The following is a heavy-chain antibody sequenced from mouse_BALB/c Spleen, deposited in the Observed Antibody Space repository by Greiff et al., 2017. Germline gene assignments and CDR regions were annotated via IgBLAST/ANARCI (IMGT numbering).Heavy chain of an antibody. V-gene: IGHV1-87*01. D-gene: IGHD2-14*01. CDR2: IYPGDGDT. Sequence: VQLQQSGAELARPGASVKLSCKASGYTFTSYWMQWVKQRPGQGLEWIGAIYPGDGDTRYTQKFKGKATLTADKSSSTAYMQLSSLASEDSAVYYCARDYRYDGSFDYWGQGTTLTVSS. J-gene: IGHJ2*01. CDR3: ARDYRYDGSFDY. CDR1: GYTFTSYW.